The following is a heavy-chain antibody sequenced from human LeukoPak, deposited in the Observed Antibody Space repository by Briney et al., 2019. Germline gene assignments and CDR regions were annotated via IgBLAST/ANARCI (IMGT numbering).Heavy chain of an antibody. D-gene: IGHD3-10*01. Sequence: GASVKVSCKASGGTFSSYAISWVRQAPGQGLEWMGRIIPILGIANYAQKFQGRVTITADKSTSTAYMELSSLRSEDTAVYYCAIRDGSGSYFEFDPWGQGTLVTVSS. CDR1: GGTFSSYA. CDR3: AIRDGSGSYFEFDP. J-gene: IGHJ5*02. V-gene: IGHV1-69*04. CDR2: IIPILGIA.